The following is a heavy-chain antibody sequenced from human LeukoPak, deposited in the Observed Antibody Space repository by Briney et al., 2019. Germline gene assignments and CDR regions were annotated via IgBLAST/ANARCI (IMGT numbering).Heavy chain of an antibody. V-gene: IGHV1-24*01. J-gene: IGHJ3*02. Sequence: EASVRVSCKVSGYTLTELSMHWVRQAPGKGREWMGGFDPEDGETIYAQKFQGRVTMTEDTSTDTAYMELSSLRSEDTAVYYCATWQYSSSWPDAFDIWGQGTMVTVSS. D-gene: IGHD6-13*01. CDR2: FDPEDGET. CDR3: ATWQYSSSWPDAFDI. CDR1: GYTLTELS.